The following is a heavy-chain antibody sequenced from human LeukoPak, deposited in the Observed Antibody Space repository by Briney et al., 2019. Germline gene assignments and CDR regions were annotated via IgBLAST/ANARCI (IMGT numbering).Heavy chain of an antibody. CDR2: INHSGGT. CDR1: GGSFSGYY. J-gene: IGHJ4*02. D-gene: IGHD5-18*01. V-gene: IGHV4-34*01. Sequence: SETLSLTCAVYGGSFSGYYWSWIRQPPGKGLEWIGEINHSGGTNYNPSLKSRVTISVDTSKNQFSLKLNSVTAADTAVYYCARSVDTSMVGDYWGQGTLATVSS. CDR3: ARSVDTSMVGDY.